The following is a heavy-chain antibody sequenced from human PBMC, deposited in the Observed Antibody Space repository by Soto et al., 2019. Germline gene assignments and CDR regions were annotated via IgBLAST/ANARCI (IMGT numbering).Heavy chain of an antibody. CDR3: ARGRYSSGTYRFDS. Sequence: SETLSLTCTVSGGSISSRSYYWGWIRQPPGKGLEWIGSIHYSGSTYYNPSLKSRVTISVDTSKNQFSLKLSSVTAADTAVYYCARGRYSSGTYRFDSWGQGTLVTVSS. CDR1: GGSISSRSYY. CDR2: IHYSGST. J-gene: IGHJ4*02. D-gene: IGHD6-19*01. V-gene: IGHV4-39*01.